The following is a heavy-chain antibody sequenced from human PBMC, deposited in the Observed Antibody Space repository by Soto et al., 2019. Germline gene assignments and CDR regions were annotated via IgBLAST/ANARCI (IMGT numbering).Heavy chain of an antibody. Sequence: QVQVVQSGAEVKKPGASVKVSCKASGYTFIGYYMHWVRQAPGQGLEWMGWINPNSGGTNYAQKFQGRVTMTRDTSIRTAYMELSRLRSDDTAVYYCARSYNWNYDAFDIWGQGTMVTVSS. D-gene: IGHD1-7*01. CDR3: ARSYNWNYDAFDI. V-gene: IGHV1-2*02. CDR1: GYTFIGYY. J-gene: IGHJ3*02. CDR2: INPNSGGT.